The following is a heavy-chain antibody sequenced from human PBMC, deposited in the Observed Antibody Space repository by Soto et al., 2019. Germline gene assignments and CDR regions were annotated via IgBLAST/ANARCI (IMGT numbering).Heavy chain of an antibody. V-gene: IGHV4-30-2*01. Sequence: SSETLSLTCALSGGSISSGGYSWSWIRQPPGKGLEWIGYMYHSGSTYYNPSLKSRVTISIDRSKNQFSLKLSSVTAADTAVYYCARGRSFGESLSSATHYYYYYGMDVWGQGTLVTVSS. J-gene: IGHJ6*02. D-gene: IGHD3-10*01. CDR1: GGSISSGGYS. CDR3: ARGRSFGESLSSATHYYYYYGMDV. CDR2: MYHSGST.